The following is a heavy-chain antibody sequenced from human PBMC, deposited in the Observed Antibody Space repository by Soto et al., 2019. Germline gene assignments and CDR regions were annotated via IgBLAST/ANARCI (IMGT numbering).Heavy chain of an antibody. CDR3: ARVPDLDYCSRTSWLYYFDY. V-gene: IGHV3-23*01. CDR1: GFTFSRYV. J-gene: IGHJ4*02. Sequence: GGSLRLSCVASGFTFSRYVMSWVRQAPGKGLEWVSTINSNGDSTYYADSVKGRFTISRDNSRNSLYLQVNSLRAEDTAVYYCARVPDLDYCSRTSWLYYFDYWGQGALVTVSS. CDR2: INSNGDST. D-gene: IGHD2-2*01.